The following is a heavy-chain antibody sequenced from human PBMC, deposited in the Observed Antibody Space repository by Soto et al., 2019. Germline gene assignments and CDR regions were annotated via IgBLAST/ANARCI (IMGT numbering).Heavy chain of an antibody. V-gene: IGHV1-8*01. D-gene: IGHD6-13*01. CDR1: GYTFTSYD. J-gene: IGHJ6*02. CDR2: MNPNSGNT. CDR3: ARRGYSSSWYYYYYDGMDV. Sequence: QVQLVQSGAEVKKPGASVKVSCKASGYTFTSYDINWVRQATGQGLEWMGWMNPNSGNTGYVQKFQGRVTMTRNTSISTAYSELSSLRSEDTAVYYCARRGYSSSWYYYYYDGMDVWGQGTTVTVS.